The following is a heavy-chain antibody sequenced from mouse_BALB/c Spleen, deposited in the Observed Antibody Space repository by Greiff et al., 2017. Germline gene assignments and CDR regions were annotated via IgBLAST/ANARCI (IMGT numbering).Heavy chain of an antibody. V-gene: IGHV7-3*02. Sequence: EVKLVESGGGLVQPGGSLRLSCATSGFTFTDYYMSWVRQPPGKALEWLGFIRNKANGYTTEYSASVKGRFTISRDNSQSILYLQMNTLRAEDSATYYCARDDPMITTGGYAMDYWGQGTSVTVSS. CDR2: IRNKANGYTT. CDR1: GFTFTDYY. CDR3: ARDDPMITTGGYAMDY. J-gene: IGHJ4*01. D-gene: IGHD2-4*01.